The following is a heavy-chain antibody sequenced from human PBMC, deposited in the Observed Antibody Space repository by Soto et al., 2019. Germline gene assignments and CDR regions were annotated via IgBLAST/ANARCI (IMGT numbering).Heavy chain of an antibody. CDR3: AVLLWPYAFDI. V-gene: IGHV3-23*01. J-gene: IGHJ3*02. D-gene: IGHD3-10*01. Sequence: PGRSLRLSCAASRFTFSSYAMCWARQVSGKRTESFSPISGSGGSTYYADSVKGRFTISRDTHTTTMYQTMYSLRAEDPAVHYFAVLLWPYAFDIWGRGRIVTVAS. CDR1: RFTFSSYA. CDR2: ISGSGGST.